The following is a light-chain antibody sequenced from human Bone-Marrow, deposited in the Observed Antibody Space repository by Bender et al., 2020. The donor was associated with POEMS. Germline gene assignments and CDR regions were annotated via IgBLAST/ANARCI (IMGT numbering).Light chain of an antibody. CDR2: SNN. CDR3: AVWDDSLNGWV. CDR1: SSNIGAHA. J-gene: IGLJ3*02. V-gene: IGLV1-44*01. Sequence: QSVLTQPPSASGTPGQRVTISCSGGSSNIGAHAVNWYQHLPVTAPKLLIYSNNQRPSGVPDRFSGSKSGTSASLAISGLQSEDEADYYCAVWDDSLNGWVFGGGTKLTVL.